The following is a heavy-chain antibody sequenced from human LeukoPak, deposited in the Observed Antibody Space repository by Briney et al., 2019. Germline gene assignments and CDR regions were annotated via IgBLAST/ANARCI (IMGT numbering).Heavy chain of an antibody. V-gene: IGHV3-30*18. D-gene: IGHD6-13*01. Sequence: PGGSLRLSCAASGFTFSSYGMHWVRQAPGKGLDWVAVISYDGSNKYYADSVKGRFTISRDNSKNTLYLQMNSLRAEDTAVYYCAKSGNFLSSTWLEFDYWGQGTLVTVSS. CDR3: AKSGNFLSSTWLEFDY. CDR2: ISYDGSNK. J-gene: IGHJ4*02. CDR1: GFTFSSYG.